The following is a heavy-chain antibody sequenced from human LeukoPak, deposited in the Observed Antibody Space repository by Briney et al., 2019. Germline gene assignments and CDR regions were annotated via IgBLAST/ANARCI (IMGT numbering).Heavy chain of an antibody. D-gene: IGHD2-2*01. V-gene: IGHV3-30-3*01. CDR1: GFTFSSYA. J-gene: IGHJ5*02. Sequence: GRSLRLSCAASGFTFSSYAMHWVRQAPGKGLEWVAVISYDGSNKYYADSVKGRFTISRDNSKITLYLQMNSLRAEDTAVYYCVKDQVRYCSSTSCLNWFDPWGQGTLVTVSS. CDR3: VKDQVRYCSSTSCLNWFDP. CDR2: ISYDGSNK.